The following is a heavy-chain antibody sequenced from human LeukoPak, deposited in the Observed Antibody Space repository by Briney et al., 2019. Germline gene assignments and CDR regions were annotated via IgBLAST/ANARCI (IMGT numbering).Heavy chain of an antibody. CDR2: FDPEDGET. D-gene: IGHD2-15*01. V-gene: IGHV1-24*01. Sequence: ASVKVSCKVSGYTLTELSMHWVRQAPGKGLEWMGGFDPEDGETIYAQKFQGRVTMTEDTSTDTAYMELSSLRSEDTVVYYCATGPPKYCSGGSCSIYYYYMDVWGKGTTVTVSS. J-gene: IGHJ6*03. CDR1: GYTLTELS. CDR3: ATGPPKYCSGGSCSIYYYYMDV.